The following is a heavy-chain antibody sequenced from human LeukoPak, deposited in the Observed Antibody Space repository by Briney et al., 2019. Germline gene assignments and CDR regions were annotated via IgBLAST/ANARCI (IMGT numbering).Heavy chain of an antibody. CDR2: ISYDGSNK. D-gene: IGHD3-3*01. J-gene: IGHJ4*02. CDR3: ARDWEGHHDFWSGYYPVLDY. V-gene: IGHV3-30-3*01. CDR1: GFTFSSYA. Sequence: PGGSLRLSCAASGFTFSSYAMHWVRQAPGKGLEWVAVISYDGSNKYYADSVKGRFTISRDNSKNTLYLQMNSLRAEDTAVYYCARDWEGHHDFWSGYYPVLDYWGQGNLVTVSS.